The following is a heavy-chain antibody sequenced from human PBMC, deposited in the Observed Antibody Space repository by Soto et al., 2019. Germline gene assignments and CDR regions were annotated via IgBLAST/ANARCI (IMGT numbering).Heavy chain of an antibody. Sequence: HPGGSLRLSCAVSGFTFSSYAMHWVRQAPGKGLEWVASISFDGSNKYYADSVKGRFTISRDSSKNTLYLQMNSLRAEDTAVYYCAREGYYDSSGYFYLNYWGQGTLVTVSS. CDR1: GFTFSSYA. CDR3: AREGYYDSSGYFYLNY. V-gene: IGHV3-30-3*01. CDR2: ISFDGSNK. D-gene: IGHD3-22*01. J-gene: IGHJ4*02.